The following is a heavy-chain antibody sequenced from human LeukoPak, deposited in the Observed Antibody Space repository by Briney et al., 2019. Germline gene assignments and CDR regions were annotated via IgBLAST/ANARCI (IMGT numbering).Heavy chain of an antibody. CDR2: IIPNSGGT. CDR3: SGCSGYRSSWALGW. Sequence: GASVKVSCSASGYTFTRYYMHWVRRAPGQGLEWMGWIIPNSGGTNYAQKFQGRVTMTRDTSISTAYMELSRLRSDDTAVYYRSGCSGYRSSWALGWWGQGTLVTVSS. V-gene: IGHV1-2*02. J-gene: IGHJ4*02. CDR1: GYTFTRYY. D-gene: IGHD6-13*01.